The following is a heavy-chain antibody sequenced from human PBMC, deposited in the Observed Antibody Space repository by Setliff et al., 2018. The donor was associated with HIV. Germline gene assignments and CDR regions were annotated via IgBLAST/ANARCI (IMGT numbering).Heavy chain of an antibody. CDR3: AGRRSGSPFDY. Sequence: SETLSLTCTVSGGSISSSSYYWGWIRQPPGKGLEWIGSIYYSGSTYYNPSLKSRVTISVDTSKNQFSLKLSSVTAADTAVYYCAGRRSGSPFDYWGQGTLVTVSS. D-gene: IGHD1-26*01. J-gene: IGHJ4*02. V-gene: IGHV4-39*01. CDR2: IYYSGST. CDR1: GGSISSSSYY.